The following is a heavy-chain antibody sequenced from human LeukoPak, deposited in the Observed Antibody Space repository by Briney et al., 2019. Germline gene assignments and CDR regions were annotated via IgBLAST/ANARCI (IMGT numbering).Heavy chain of an antibody. CDR3: ARDPLAAGTVGAFDI. V-gene: IGHV1-69*05. CDR2: IITIFGTA. CDR1: GGTFSSYA. J-gene: IGHJ3*02. Sequence: ASVKVSCKASGGTFSSYAISWVRQAPGQGLEWMGRIITIFGTANYAQKLQGRVTITTDESTSTAYMELSSLRSEDTAVYYCARDPLAAGTVGAFDIWGQGTMVTVSS. D-gene: IGHD6-13*01.